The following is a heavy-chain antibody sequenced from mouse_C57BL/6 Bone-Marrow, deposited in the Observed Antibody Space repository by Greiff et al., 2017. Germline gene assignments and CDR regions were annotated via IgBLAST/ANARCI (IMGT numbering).Heavy chain of an antibody. D-gene: IGHD2-2*01. CDR2: ISSGGSYT. Sequence: EVQLVESGGDLVKPGGSLKLSCAASGFTFSSYGMSWVRQTPDKRLEWVATISSGGSYTNYPDSVKGRFTISRDKAKNTLYLQMSSMKSEDTAMYYCARHRRIYYGYDEGDYWGQGTPLTVSS. CDR3: ARHRRIYYGYDEGDY. CDR1: GFTFSSYG. J-gene: IGHJ2*01. V-gene: IGHV5-6*01.